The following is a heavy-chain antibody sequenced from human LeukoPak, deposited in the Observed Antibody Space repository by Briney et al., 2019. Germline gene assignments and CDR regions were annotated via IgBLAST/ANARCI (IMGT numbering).Heavy chain of an antibody. V-gene: IGHV1-46*01. CDR2: IHPSGGSA. D-gene: IGHD2-15*01. J-gene: IGHJ5*02. CDR1: GYTFTSYF. CDR3: ARDASCSGGNCYAWFDP. Sequence: GASVKVSCKASGYTFTSYFMHWVRQAPGQGLEWMGIIHPSGGSASYAQNFQGRVTMTRDTSTSTVYMELSSLRSEDTAVYYCARDASCSGGNCYAWFDPWGQETLVTVSS.